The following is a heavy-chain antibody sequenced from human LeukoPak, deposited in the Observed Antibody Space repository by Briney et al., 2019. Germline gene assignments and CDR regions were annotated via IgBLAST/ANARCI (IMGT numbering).Heavy chain of an antibody. D-gene: IGHD3-10*01. Sequence: GRSLRLSCAASGFTFSSYGMDWVRQAPGKGLEWVAVIWYDGSNKHYADSVKGRFTISRDNSKNTLYLQMNSLRAEDTAVYYCAKGTKDYGSGSYYREDHDGFDIWGQGTMVTASS. CDR1: GFTFSSYG. V-gene: IGHV3-33*06. CDR3: AKGTKDYGSGSYYREDHDGFDI. J-gene: IGHJ3*02. CDR2: IWYDGSNK.